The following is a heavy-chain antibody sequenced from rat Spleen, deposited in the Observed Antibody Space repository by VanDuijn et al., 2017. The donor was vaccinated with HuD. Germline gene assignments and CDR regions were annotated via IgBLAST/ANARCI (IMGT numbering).Heavy chain of an antibody. D-gene: IGHD1-1*01. V-gene: IGHV2-30*01. J-gene: IGHJ2*01. CDR1: GFSLTSYN. CDR2: IWTGGST. CDR3: ARDTQWIDY. Sequence: QVQLKESGPGLVQPSQTLSLTCTVSGFSLTSYNIHWVRQPTGKGLEWMGVIWTGGSTVYNSLLKSRLSISRDTSKSQVFLKMNSLQNEDTATYYCARDTQWIDYWGQGVMVTVSS.